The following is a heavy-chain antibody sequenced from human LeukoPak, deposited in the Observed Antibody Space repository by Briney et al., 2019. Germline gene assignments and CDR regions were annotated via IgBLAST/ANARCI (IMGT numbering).Heavy chain of an antibody. Sequence: SETLSLTCTVSGGSMSSYYWSWVRQPPGKGLEWIGNIHHSGSTNYHSSLKSRVTISLDTSKNQFSLKLSSVTAADTAVYYCARRIATAPRWYFDPWGRGTLVTVSS. J-gene: IGHJ2*01. CDR3: ARRIATAPRWYFDP. CDR1: GGSMSSYY. CDR2: IHHSGST. V-gene: IGHV4-59*12. D-gene: IGHD6-13*01.